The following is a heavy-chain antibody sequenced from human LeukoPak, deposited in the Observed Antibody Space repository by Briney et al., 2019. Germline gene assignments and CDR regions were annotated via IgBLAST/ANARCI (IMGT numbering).Heavy chain of an antibody. Sequence: GGSLRLSCAASGFPFTSSWMSWVRLPPGKGLEWVADIKQDGSEEYYVDSVKGRFTISRDNAKNSLYLQMSSLRAEDTAVYYCARDSYGKTDYWGLGTLVTVSS. D-gene: IGHD5-18*01. CDR1: GFPFTSSW. J-gene: IGHJ4*02. CDR3: ARDSYGKTDY. CDR2: IKQDGSEE. V-gene: IGHV3-7*04.